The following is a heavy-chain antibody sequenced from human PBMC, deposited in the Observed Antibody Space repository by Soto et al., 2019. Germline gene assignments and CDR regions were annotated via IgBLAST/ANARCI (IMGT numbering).Heavy chain of an antibody. CDR1: GFTFSNYA. CDR3: AKDMSRTLTTLDY. CDR2: ISGSGGSI. Sequence: GGSLRLSCGASGFTFSNYAMHWVRQAPGKGLEWVSAISGSGGSIYYADSVKGRFTISRDNSKNTLYLLMNSLRAEDTAVYYCAKDMSRTLTTLDYWGLGALVTVSS. J-gene: IGHJ4*02. D-gene: IGHD4-17*01. V-gene: IGHV3-23*01.